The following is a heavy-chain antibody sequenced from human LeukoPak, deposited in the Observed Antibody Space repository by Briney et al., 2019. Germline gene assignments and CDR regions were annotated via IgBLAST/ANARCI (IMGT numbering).Heavy chain of an antibody. CDR3: AKIWSNAFDI. J-gene: IGHJ3*02. D-gene: IGHD3-10*01. CDR1: EFTFSSYA. CDR2: VSGSGGST. Sequence: GGSLRLSCAASEFTFSSYAMFWVRQAPGKGLEWVSAVSGSGGSTYYADSVKGRFTISRDNSKNTLYLQMNSLRAEDTAVYYCAKIWSNAFDIWGQGTMVTVSS. V-gene: IGHV3-23*01.